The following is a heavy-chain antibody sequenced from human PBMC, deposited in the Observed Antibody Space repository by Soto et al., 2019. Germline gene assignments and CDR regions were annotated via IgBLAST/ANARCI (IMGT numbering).Heavy chain of an antibody. V-gene: IGHV4-34*01. J-gene: IGHJ5*02. D-gene: IGHD1-26*01. CDR2: INHSGST. Sequence: QVQLQQWGAGLLKPSETLSLTCAVYGGSFSGYYWSWIRQPPGKGLEWIGEINHSGSTNYNPSLKSRVTISVDTSKNQFSLKLSSVTAADTAVYYCARVGWPSGWFDPGGQGTLVTVSS. CDR3: ARVGWPSGWFDP. CDR1: GGSFSGYY.